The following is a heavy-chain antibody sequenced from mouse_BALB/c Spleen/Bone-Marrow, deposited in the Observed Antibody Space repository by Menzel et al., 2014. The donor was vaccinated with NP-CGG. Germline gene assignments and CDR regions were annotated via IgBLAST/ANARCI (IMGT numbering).Heavy chain of an antibody. CDR1: GFTFSSYG. CDR2: INNNGGST. CDR3: GRVCGWYCDV. Sequence: VQLQQSGGGLVQPGGSLKLSCVASGFTFSSYGMSWVRQTPDKRLELVATINNNGGSTYYPDSVKGQFTISRDNAKNTLYLQMSSLKSEDTAMYYCGRVCGWYCDVWGAETTVTVSS. J-gene: IGHJ1*01. V-gene: IGHV5-6-3*01.